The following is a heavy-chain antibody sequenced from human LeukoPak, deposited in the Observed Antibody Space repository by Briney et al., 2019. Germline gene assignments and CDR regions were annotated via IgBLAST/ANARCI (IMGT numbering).Heavy chain of an antibody. CDR1: GGTFSSYA. J-gene: IGHJ4*02. V-gene: IGHV1-69*05. D-gene: IGHD5-12*01. CDR3: ARERYSGYDGPFDY. CDR2: IIPIFGTA. Sequence: GASAKVSCKASGGTFSSYAISWVRQAPGQGLEWMGGIIPIFGTANYAQKFQGRVTITTDESTSTAYMELSSLRSEDTAVYYCARERYSGYDGPFDYWGQGTLVTVSS.